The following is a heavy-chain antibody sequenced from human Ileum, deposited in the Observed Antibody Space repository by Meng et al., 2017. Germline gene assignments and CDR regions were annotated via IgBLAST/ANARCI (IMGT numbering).Heavy chain of an antibody. D-gene: IGHD2-2*01. J-gene: IGHJ4*02. CDR3: AIPDCSSTSCYAGY. Sequence: APLGQSGAEVKKPGSSGKVSCKASGGTFSSYAISWVRQAPGQGLEWMGGIIPIFGTANYAQKFQGRVTITADKSTSTAYMELSSLRSEDTAVYYCAIPDCSSTSCYAGYWGQGTLVTVSS. V-gene: IGHV1-69*06. CDR1: GGTFSSYA. CDR2: IIPIFGTA.